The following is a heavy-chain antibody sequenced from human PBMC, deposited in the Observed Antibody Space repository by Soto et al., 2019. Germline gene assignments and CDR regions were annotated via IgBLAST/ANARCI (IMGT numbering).Heavy chain of an antibody. CDR3: ARDFAYFDS. CDR2: VYHTGRT. V-gene: IGHV4-61*01. J-gene: IGHJ4*02. CDR1: GGSFKIGSYS. Sequence: SETLSVTCTVSGGSFKIGSYSWSWIRQPPGKGLEWIGYVYHTGRTSYNPSLKSRVSISMDTSKNQFSLNLDSVTAADTAVYFCARDFAYFDSWGQGTLVTVSS. D-gene: IGHD3-3*01.